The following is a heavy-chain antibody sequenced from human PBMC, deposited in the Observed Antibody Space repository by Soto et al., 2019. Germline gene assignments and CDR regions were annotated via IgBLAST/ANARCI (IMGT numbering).Heavy chain of an antibody. J-gene: IGHJ4*02. V-gene: IGHV1-46*01. CDR1: GNSFTTYY. Sequence: ASVTVSCKASGNSFTTYYMYWVRQAPGQGLEWMGIINPSGGRTTYAQKFQGRVTMTRDTSTSTFHMELSSLTSEDTAVYYCAGLYHYDSSGYYDYWGQGTLVTVSS. D-gene: IGHD3-22*01. CDR2: INPSGGRT. CDR3: AGLYHYDSSGYYDY.